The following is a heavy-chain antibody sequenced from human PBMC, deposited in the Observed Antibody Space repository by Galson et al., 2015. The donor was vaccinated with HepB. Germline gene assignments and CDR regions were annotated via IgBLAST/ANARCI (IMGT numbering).Heavy chain of an antibody. CDR3: AKTQVPRSIPDAFDI. J-gene: IGHJ3*02. Sequence: SLRLSCAASGFISGSYAMNWVRQAPGKGLEWVSTISSIGGNTYHADSVKGRFTISRDNSKNTLYLQMNSLRAEDTAVYYCAKTQVPRSIPDAFDIWGQGTMVTVSS. D-gene: IGHD2-21*01. V-gene: IGHV3-23*01. CDR2: ISSIGGNT. CDR1: GFISGSYA.